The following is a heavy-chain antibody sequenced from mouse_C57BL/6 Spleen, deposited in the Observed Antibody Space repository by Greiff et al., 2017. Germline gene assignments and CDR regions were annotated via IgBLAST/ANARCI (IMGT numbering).Heavy chain of an antibody. Sequence: VQLQQSGPELVKPGASVKLSCKASGYTFTSYDINWVKQRPGQGLEWIGWIYPRAGSTKYNEKFKGKATLTVDTSSSTAYMELHSLTSEDSAVYFCARSPPRAMDYWGQGTSVTVSS. V-gene: IGHV1-85*01. CDR3: ARSPPRAMDY. J-gene: IGHJ4*01. CDR1: GYTFTSYD. CDR2: IYPRAGST.